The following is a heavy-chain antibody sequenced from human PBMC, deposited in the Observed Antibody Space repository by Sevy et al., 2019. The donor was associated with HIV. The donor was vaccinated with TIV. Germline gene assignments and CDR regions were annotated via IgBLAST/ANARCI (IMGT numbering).Heavy chain of an antibody. CDR2: IKFDGSEK. CDR3: ARGRYCSGGGCYIDY. D-gene: IGHD2-15*01. CDR1: GFIFSGYW. Sequence: GGSLRLSCAAPGFIFSGYWMTWVRQAPGKGLEWVANIKFDGSEKYYVDSVKGRFTISRDNAMNSLFLQMNSLRAADTALYYCARGRYCSGGGCYIDYWGQGTLVTVSS. J-gene: IGHJ4*02. V-gene: IGHV3-7*01.